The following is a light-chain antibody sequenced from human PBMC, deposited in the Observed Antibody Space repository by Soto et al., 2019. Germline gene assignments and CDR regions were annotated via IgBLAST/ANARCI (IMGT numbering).Light chain of an antibody. CDR1: QSVSSSY. Sequence: EKVLTQSPGTLSLSPGERATLSCRASQSVSSSYLAWYQQKPGQAPRVLIYGASSRATGIPDRFSGSVSGTDFTLTISRLEPEDLAVYYCQQYGSSPRTFGPRTKLEIK. CDR3: QQYGSSPRT. V-gene: IGKV3-20*01. J-gene: IGKJ1*01. CDR2: GAS.